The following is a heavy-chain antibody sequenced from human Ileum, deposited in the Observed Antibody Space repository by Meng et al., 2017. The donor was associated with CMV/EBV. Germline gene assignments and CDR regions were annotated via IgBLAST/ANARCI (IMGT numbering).Heavy chain of an antibody. D-gene: IGHD2-2*01. V-gene: IGHV3-74*01. CDR1: GFTFSSYW. CDR2: INPDGSST. Sequence: GESLKISCAASGFTFSSYWMHWVRQVPGKGLVWLSRINPDGSSTDYADSVKGRFTISRDNSKNTLFLQMNSLRAEDTAVYYCAKGLVVAAFYYYYGMDVWGQGTTVTVSS. J-gene: IGHJ6*02. CDR3: AKGLVVAAFYYYYGMDV.